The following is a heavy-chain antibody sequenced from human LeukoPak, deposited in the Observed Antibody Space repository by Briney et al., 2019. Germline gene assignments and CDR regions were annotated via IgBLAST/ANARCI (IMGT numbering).Heavy chain of an antibody. CDR2: IYYGGTT. J-gene: IGHJ3*02. CDR3: ARHSRGYYDSTGYYYGSHAFDI. D-gene: IGHD3-22*01. V-gene: IGHV4-39*01. CDR1: GGSIISSTYY. Sequence: SETMSLTCTVSGGSIISSTYYWGWIRQPPGKGLEWIGSIYYGGTTYYNPSLKSRVTISVDTSRNQFSLKLSSVTAADTAVFHCARHSRGYYDSTGYYYGSHAFDIWGQGTMVTVSS.